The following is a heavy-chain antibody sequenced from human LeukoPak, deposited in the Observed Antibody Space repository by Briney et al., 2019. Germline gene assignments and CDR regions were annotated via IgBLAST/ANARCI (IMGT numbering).Heavy chain of an antibody. Sequence: GGSLRLSCAASGFTFSNYGMHWVRQAPGKGLEWVAVISYDGTTTYYGDSVKGRFTISRDNSKNTLYLQMISLRAEDTAVYYCAKGGYYGSGSYFTTLLFYYYYMGVWGKGTTVTISS. J-gene: IGHJ6*03. D-gene: IGHD3-10*01. CDR1: GFTFSNYG. CDR3: AKGGYYGSGSYFTTLLFYYYYMGV. CDR2: ISYDGTTT. V-gene: IGHV3-30*18.